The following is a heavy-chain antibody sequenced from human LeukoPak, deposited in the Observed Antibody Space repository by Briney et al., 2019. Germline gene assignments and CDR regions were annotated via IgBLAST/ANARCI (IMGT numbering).Heavy chain of an antibody. CDR2: INHSGST. D-gene: IGHD2-2*01. J-gene: IGHJ6*02. CDR3: ATTRRYRSSTSCRPNYGMDV. V-gene: IGHV4-34*01. CDR1: GGSFSGYY. Sequence: PSETLSLTCAVYGGSFSGYYWSWIRQPPGKGLEWIGEINHSGSTNYNPSLKSRVTISVDTSKNQFSLKLSSVTAADTAVYYCATTRRYRSSTSCRPNYGMDVWGQGTTVTVSS.